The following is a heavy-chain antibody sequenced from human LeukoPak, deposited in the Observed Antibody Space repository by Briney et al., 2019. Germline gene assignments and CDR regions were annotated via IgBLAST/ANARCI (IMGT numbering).Heavy chain of an antibody. V-gene: IGHV1-2*02. CDR3: AGTVPYCGGDCYSGLVF. CDR1: GYTFTGYY. D-gene: IGHD2-21*02. Sequence: ASVKVSCKASGYTFTGYYMHWVRQAPGQGLEWMGWINPNSGGTNYAQKFQGRVTMTRDTSISTAYMELSSLRSEDTAVYYCAGTVPYCGGDCYSGLVFWGQGTMVTVSS. CDR2: INPNSGGT. J-gene: IGHJ3*01.